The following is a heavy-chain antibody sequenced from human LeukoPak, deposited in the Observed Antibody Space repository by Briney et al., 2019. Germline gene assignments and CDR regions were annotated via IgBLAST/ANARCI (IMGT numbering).Heavy chain of an antibody. J-gene: IGHJ4*02. D-gene: IGHD6-13*01. CDR1: GFIFSSYS. CDR3: ARDVGISNSWPYFDF. CDR2: VCSSSSNI. Sequence: GGSLRLSCVPSGFIFSSYSMNWGRQAPGEGLEWISHVCSSSSNIYYADSVKGRFTISRDNAKNSLFLQMNSLRAEDTAVYYCARDVGISNSWPYFDFWGQGTLVTVSS. V-gene: IGHV3-48*04.